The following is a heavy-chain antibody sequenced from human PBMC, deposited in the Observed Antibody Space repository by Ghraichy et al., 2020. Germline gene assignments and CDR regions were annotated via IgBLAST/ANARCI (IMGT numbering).Heavy chain of an antibody. CDR2: IYSGGST. D-gene: IGHD1-26*01. V-gene: IGHV3-53*01. CDR3: ARSPGSCYWAGCDYYFDY. J-gene: IGHJ4*02. CDR1: GFTVSSNY. Sequence: GGSLRLSCAASGFTVSSNYMSWVRQAPGKGLEWVSVIYSGGSTYYADSVKGRFTISRDNSKNTLYLQMNSLRAEDTAVYYCARSPGSCYWAGCDYYFDYWGQGTLVTVSS.